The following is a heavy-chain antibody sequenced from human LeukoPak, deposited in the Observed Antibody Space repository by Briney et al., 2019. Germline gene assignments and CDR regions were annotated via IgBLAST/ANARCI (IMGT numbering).Heavy chain of an antibody. V-gene: IGHV3-23*01. D-gene: IGHD2-2*01. Sequence: PGGSLRLSCAASGFTFSSYAMSGVRQAPGKGLEWVSAFSGSGGSTYYADSVKGRFTFSRDNSKNTLYLQMNSLRAEDTAVYYCAKIVVVPAAMTGYYYYMDVWGKGTTVTVSS. CDR1: GFTFSSYA. CDR3: AKIVVVPAAMTGYYYYMDV. CDR2: FSGSGGST. J-gene: IGHJ6*03.